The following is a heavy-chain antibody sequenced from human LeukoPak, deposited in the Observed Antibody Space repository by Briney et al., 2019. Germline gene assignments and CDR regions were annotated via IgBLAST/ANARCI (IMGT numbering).Heavy chain of an antibody. CDR1: GGSISSGGYY. D-gene: IGHD2-15*01. CDR3: ARDCSGGSCSRDAFDI. Sequence: SSQTLSLTCTVSGGSISSGGYYWSWIRQHPGKGLEWIGYIYYSGNTFYNPSLKSRVTMSADTSKNQFSLKLSSVTAADIAVYYCARDCSGGSCSRDAFDIWGQGTMVIVS. V-gene: IGHV4-31*03. CDR2: IYYSGNT. J-gene: IGHJ3*02.